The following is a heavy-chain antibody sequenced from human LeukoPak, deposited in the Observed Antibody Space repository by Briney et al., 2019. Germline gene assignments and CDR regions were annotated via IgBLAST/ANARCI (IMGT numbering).Heavy chain of an antibody. Sequence: GESLSTSCKGSGYNFRSYWISWLRQIPGQGLGWMGRINPSGSETNYRPSFQGHVTISADKSIGTAYLQWSSLKASDTATDDWARQEVGRLAGSEGYFDYWGQGTLVTVSS. CDR3: ARQEVGRLAGSEGYFDY. V-gene: IGHV5-10-1*01. J-gene: IGHJ4*02. CDR1: GYNFRSYW. D-gene: IGHD3-10*01. CDR2: INPSGSET.